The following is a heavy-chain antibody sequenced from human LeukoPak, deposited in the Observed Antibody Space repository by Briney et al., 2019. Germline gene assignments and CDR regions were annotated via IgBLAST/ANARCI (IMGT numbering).Heavy chain of an antibody. D-gene: IGHD5-24*01. CDR2: ISGSGGST. J-gene: IGHJ4*02. CDR3: ARVRRGWLQFGPFDY. CDR1: GFTFSSYA. Sequence: GGSLRLSCAASGFTFSSYAMSWVRQAPGKGLEWASAISGSGGSTYYADSVKGRFTISRDNSKNTLYLQMNSLRAEDTAVYYCARVRRGWLQFGPFDYWGQGTLVTVSS. V-gene: IGHV3-23*01.